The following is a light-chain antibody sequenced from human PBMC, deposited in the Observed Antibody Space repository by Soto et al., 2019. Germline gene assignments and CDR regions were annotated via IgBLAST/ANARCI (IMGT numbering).Light chain of an antibody. J-gene: IGKJ1*01. V-gene: IGKV1-5*03. CDR2: KAS. Sequence: DIQMTEPPSTLSGSVGDRVTITCRASQTISSWLAWYQQKPGKAPKLLLYKASTLNSGVPSRFSGRVSGAESTLSVSRLQPDDFATYYCQHYNSYSEAFGQGNKVELK. CDR3: QHYNSYSEA. CDR1: QTISSW.